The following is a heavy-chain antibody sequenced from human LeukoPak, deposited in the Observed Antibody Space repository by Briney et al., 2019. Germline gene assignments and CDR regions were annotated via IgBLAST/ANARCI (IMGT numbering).Heavy chain of an antibody. D-gene: IGHD3-10*01. V-gene: IGHV3-23*01. CDR1: GFTFSSYA. Sequence: GGSLRLSCAASGFTFSSYAMSWVRQAPGKGLEWVSGISGSGGSTYYADSVKGRFTISRDNSKKTLYLQMTSLKTEDTAVYYCTRLTMVRGLILYFDYWSQGTLVTVSS. J-gene: IGHJ4*02. CDR2: ISGSGGST. CDR3: TRLTMVRGLILYFDY.